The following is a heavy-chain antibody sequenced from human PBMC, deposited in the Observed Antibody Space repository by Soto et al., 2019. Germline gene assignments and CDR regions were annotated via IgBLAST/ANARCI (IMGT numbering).Heavy chain of an antibody. CDR3: ANGPFDCSAKYSLDY. D-gene: IGHD2-15*01. V-gene: IGHV1-18*01. CDR2: INGYSGNR. CDR1: GYTFIGYG. Sequence: ASLKVSCTAFGYTFIGYGVSWVRQAPGQGLEWVGGINGYSGNRDYAQKFQGRVTLTRDTSKSTVYMELRSLRSDDTAMYYCANGPFDCSAKYSLDYWGKGTRVTVSS. J-gene: IGHJ4*02.